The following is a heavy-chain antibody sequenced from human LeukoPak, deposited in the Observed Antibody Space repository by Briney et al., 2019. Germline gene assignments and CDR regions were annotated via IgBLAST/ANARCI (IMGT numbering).Heavy chain of an antibody. CDR3: ARDSAGPYSSSWANWFDP. D-gene: IGHD6-13*01. J-gene: IGHJ5*02. CDR1: GGSISSYY. Sequence: SEALSLTCTVSGGSISSYYWSWIRQPPGKGLEWIGYIYYSGSTNYNPSLKSRVTISVDTSKNQFSLKLSSVTAADTAVYYCARDSAGPYSSSWANWFDPWGQGTLVTVSS. CDR2: IYYSGST. V-gene: IGHV4-59*01.